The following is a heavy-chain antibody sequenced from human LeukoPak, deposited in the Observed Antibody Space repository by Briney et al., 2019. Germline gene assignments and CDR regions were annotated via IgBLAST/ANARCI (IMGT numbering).Heavy chain of an antibody. CDR3: ASLGGIAARPENGVGYYYYMDV. CDR2: IYYSGST. D-gene: IGHD6-6*01. V-gene: IGHV4-39*01. J-gene: IGHJ6*03. Sequence: SETLSLTCTVSGGSISSSSYYWGRIRQPPGKGLEWIGSIYYSGSTYYNPSLESRVTISVDTSKNQFSLKLSSVTAADTAVYYCASLGGIAARPENGVGYYYYMDVWGKGTTVTVSS. CDR1: GGSISSSSYY.